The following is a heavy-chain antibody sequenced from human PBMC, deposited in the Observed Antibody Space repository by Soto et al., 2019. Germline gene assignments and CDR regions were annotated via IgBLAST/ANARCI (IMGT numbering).Heavy chain of an antibody. CDR1: GFTFSSFA. CDR2: VTSSASST. Sequence: GQLLESGGGMVQPGGSLRLSCAASGFTFSSFAMNWVRLPPGRGREWVAAVTSSASSTHYADSVKGRFTISRDNSKNTLYPQMNSLRADDTAVYYCAKGGAVLLDPFDVWGQGTMVTVSS. J-gene: IGHJ3*01. CDR3: AKGGAVLLDPFDV. V-gene: IGHV3-23*01. D-gene: IGHD1-26*01.